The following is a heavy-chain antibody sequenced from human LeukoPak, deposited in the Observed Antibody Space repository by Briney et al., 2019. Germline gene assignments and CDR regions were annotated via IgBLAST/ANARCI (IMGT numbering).Heavy chain of an antibody. V-gene: IGHV3-23*01. D-gene: IGHD3-22*01. CDR2: ISGSGGST. CDR1: GFTFSSYA. CDR3: AKIYYYDSSGYYYRSFYFDY. Sequence: GGSLRLSCAASGFTFSSYAMNWVRQAPGEGLEWVSAISGSGGSTYHADSVKGRLTISRDNSKNTLFLQMNSLRAEDAAVYYCAKIYYYDSSGYYYRSFYFDYWGQGTLVTVSS. J-gene: IGHJ4*02.